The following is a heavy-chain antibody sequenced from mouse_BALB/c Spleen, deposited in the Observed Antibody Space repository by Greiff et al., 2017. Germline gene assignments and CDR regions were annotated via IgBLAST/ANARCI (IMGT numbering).Heavy chain of an antibody. CDR3: ARSDSHAMDY. Sequence: EVHLVESGPGLVKPSQSLSLTCTVTGYSITSDYAWNWIRQFPGNKLEWMGYISYSGSTSYNPSLKSRISITRDTSKNQFFLQLNSVTTEDTATYYCARSDSHAMDYWGQGTSVTVSS. CDR1: GYSITSDYA. V-gene: IGHV3-2*02. J-gene: IGHJ4*01. CDR2: ISYSGST.